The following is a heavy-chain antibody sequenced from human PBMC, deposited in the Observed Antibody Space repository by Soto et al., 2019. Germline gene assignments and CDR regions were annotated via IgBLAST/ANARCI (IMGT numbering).Heavy chain of an antibody. CDR1: GFTFSSSV. D-gene: IGHD5-12*01. J-gene: IGHJ6*02. CDR3: ASEVLWSGYHCALDV. CDR2: IWSDGSKK. Sequence: QVQLEASGGGVVQPGRSLRLSCAASGFTFSSSVMHWVRQAPGRGLEWVAVIWSDGSKKYYADSVTGRFAISRDNSINTLYRQMRSLSAEDTAVYYCASEVLWSGYHCALDVWGQGTTVTVSS. V-gene: IGHV3-33*01.